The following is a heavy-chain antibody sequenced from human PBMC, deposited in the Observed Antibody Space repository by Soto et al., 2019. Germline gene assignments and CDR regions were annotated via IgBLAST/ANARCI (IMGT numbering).Heavy chain of an antibody. CDR3: ARHLDRGSYYGVDV. V-gene: IGHV4-39*01. CDR2: ISYSGST. J-gene: IGHJ6*02. D-gene: IGHD3-10*01. CDR1: GGSISSSSYY. Sequence: QLQLQESGPGLVKPSETLSLTCSVSGGSISSSSYYWGWIRQPPGKGLEWIGIISYSGSTYYNPSLKSRVTISLDTSNNHFSLKQSSVTAADTAIYYCARHLDRGSYYGVDVWGQGTTVTVSS.